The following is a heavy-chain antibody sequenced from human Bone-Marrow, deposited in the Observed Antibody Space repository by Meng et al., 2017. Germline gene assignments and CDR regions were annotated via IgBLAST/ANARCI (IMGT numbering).Heavy chain of an antibody. V-gene: IGHV1-24*01. J-gene: IGHJ4*02. CDR1: GYSLAELS. CDR2: INPEDGKT. D-gene: IGHD1-14*01. Sequence: ASVKVSCKISGYSLAELSIHWFRQAPGKGLEWMGGINPEDGKTLYAQSLQGRATMTEDTSTDTAYMDVRSLTFQDTAVYYCATHLARSHFYFDFWGQGTLVTVSS. CDR3: ATHLARSHFYFDF.